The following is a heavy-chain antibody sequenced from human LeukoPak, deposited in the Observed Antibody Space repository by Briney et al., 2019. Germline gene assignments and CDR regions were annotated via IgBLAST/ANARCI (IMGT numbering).Heavy chain of an antibody. V-gene: IGHV3-30*04. CDR1: GFTFSSYA. J-gene: IGHJ4*02. Sequence: PGRSPRLSCAASGFTFSSYAMHWVRQAPGKGLEWVAVISYDGSNKYYADSVKGRFTISRDNSKNTLYLQMNSLRAEDTAVYYCARASGSYLYYFDYWGQGTLVTVSS. D-gene: IGHD1-26*01. CDR2: ISYDGSNK. CDR3: ARASGSYLYYFDY.